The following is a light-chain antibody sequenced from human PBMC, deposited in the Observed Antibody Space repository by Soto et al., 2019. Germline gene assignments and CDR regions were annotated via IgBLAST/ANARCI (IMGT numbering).Light chain of an antibody. CDR1: QSVSNDF. J-gene: IGKJ1*01. V-gene: IGKV3-20*01. CDR3: QQYGSSPPRT. Sequence: EIVMTQSPDTLSVSPGERATLSCRASQSVSNDFLAWYQQKPGQAPRLLIYGASTRATDVPDRFSGSGSGADFTLSISRLEPEDFAVYYCQQYGSSPPRTFGQGTKVDIK. CDR2: GAS.